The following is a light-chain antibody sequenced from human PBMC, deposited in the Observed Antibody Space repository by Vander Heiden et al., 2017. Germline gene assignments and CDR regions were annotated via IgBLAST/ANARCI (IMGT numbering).Light chain of an antibody. Sequence: NFMLTQPHSVSESPGKTVTISCTRSSCSIASNYVQWYQQRPGSSPTTVIYEDNQRPSGVPDRFSGSIDSSSNSASLTISGLKTEDEADYYCQSYDSSNQDVVFGGGTKLTVL. CDR3: QSYDSSNQDVV. V-gene: IGLV6-57*01. J-gene: IGLJ2*01. CDR2: EDN. CDR1: SCSIASNY.